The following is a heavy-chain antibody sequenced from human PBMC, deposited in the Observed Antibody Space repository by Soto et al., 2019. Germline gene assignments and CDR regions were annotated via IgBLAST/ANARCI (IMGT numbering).Heavy chain of an antibody. Sequence: ASVKVSCKASGYTFTGYYMHWVLQAPGQGLEWMGWINPNSGGTNYAQKFQGRVTMTRDTSISAAYMELSRLRSDDTAVYYCARGGEDYYDSSGYTHDYWGQGTLVTVSS. CDR2: INPNSGGT. CDR1: GYTFTGYY. D-gene: IGHD3-22*01. J-gene: IGHJ4*02. V-gene: IGHV1-2*02. CDR3: ARGGEDYYDSSGYTHDY.